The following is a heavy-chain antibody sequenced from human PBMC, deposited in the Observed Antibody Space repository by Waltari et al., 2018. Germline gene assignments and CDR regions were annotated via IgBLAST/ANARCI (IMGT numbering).Heavy chain of an antibody. CDR1: GFTFSSYS. CDR3: ARDPAPKRRFGRENAFDI. CDR2: ISSSSSYI. J-gene: IGHJ3*02. V-gene: IGHV3-21*01. Sequence: EVQLVESGGGLVKPGGSLRLSCAASGFTFSSYSMNWVRQAPGKGLEWVSSISSSSSYIYYADSVKGRFTISRDNAKNSLYLQMNSLRAEDTAVYYCARDPAPKRRFGRENAFDIWGQGTMVTVSS. D-gene: IGHD3-10*01.